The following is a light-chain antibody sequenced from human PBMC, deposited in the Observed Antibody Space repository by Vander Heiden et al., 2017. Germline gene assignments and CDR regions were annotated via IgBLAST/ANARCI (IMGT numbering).Light chain of an antibody. V-gene: IGKV1-27*01. CDR2: AAS. CDR3: QRYTGSPWT. CDR1: LDIGNY. J-gene: IGKJ1*01. Sequence: DIQMTQSPSSLSASVGDRVTITCRASLDIGNYLAWYQQKPGGVPKLLIYAASTWQSGVPSRFSGSGSGTDFTLTITGLQPEDVATYYCQRYTGSPWTFGQGTKLEIK.